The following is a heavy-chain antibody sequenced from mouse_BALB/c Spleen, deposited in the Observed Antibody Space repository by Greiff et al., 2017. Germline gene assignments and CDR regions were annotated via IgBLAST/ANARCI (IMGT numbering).Heavy chain of an antibody. J-gene: IGHJ2*01. Sequence: EVQLQQSGAELVRPGALVKLSCKASGFNIKDYYMHWVKQRPEQGLEWIGWIDPENGNTIYDPKFQGKASITADTSSNTAYLQLNSLTSEDTAVYYCARRDESDYWGQGTTLTVSS. CDR3: ARRDESDY. CDR1: GFNIKDYY. CDR2: IDPENGNT. V-gene: IGHV14-1*02.